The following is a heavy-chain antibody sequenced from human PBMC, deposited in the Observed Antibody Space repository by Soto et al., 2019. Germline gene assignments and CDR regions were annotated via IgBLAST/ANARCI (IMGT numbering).Heavy chain of an antibody. V-gene: IGHV4-34*01. CDR1: GGSFSGYY. Sequence: QVQLQQWGAGLLKPSETLSLTCAVYGGSFSGYYWSWIRQPPGKGLEWIGEINHSGSTNYNPSLKRRVTISVDTSKNQFSLKLSSVTAADTAVYYCARGNSYSSSWYPGNWFDPWGQGTLVTVSS. J-gene: IGHJ5*02. D-gene: IGHD6-13*01. CDR3: ARGNSYSSSWYPGNWFDP. CDR2: INHSGST.